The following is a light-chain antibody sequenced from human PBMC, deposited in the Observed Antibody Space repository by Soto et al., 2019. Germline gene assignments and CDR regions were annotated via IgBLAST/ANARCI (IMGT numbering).Light chain of an antibody. CDR1: QDFNNR. J-gene: IGKJ2*03. CDR2: AAS. Sequence: DIQMSQSPSSVSASVGDRVTITCRASQDFNNRLAWYQQTPGKAPKLLIYAASSLQPGVPSRFSGSGSGTDFTLTISSLQTEDFATYYCQQANRFPYSFGQGTKLEMK. V-gene: IGKV1-12*01. CDR3: QQANRFPYS.